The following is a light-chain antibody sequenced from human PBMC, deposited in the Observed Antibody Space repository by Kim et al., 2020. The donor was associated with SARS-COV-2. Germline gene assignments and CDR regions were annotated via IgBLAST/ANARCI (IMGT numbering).Light chain of an antibody. V-gene: IGLV3-1*01. CDR3: QAWDSSTVL. J-gene: IGLJ2*01. CDR1: KLGDKY. Sequence: GAPGQTARITCSGDKLGDKYACWYQQKPGQSPVLVIYQDSKRPSGIPERFSGSNSGNTATLTISGTQAMDEADYYCQAWDSSTVLFGGGTQLTVL. CDR2: QDS.